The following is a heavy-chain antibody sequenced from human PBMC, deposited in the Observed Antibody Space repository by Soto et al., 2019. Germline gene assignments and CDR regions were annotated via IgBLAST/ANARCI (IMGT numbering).Heavy chain of an antibody. V-gene: IGHV3-33*01. Sequence: QVQLVESGGGVVQPGRSLRLSCAASGFTFSSYGMYWVRQSPGKGLEWVAVIWYDGSNKYYADSVQGRFTISRDNSKNTVYLKMKSLRAEDTAVYYCARDRGFGGGHSLDGVFWFDPWGQGTLVTVSS. CDR3: ARDRGFGGGHSLDGVFWFDP. D-gene: IGHD3-10*01. CDR2: IWYDGSNK. CDR1: GFTFSSYG. J-gene: IGHJ5*02.